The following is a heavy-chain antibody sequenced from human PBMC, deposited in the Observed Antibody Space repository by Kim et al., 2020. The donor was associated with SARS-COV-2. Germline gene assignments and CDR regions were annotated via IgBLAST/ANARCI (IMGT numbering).Heavy chain of an antibody. CDR1: GFTFSSYA. V-gene: IGHV3-23*01. D-gene: IGHD2-21*02. Sequence: GGSLRLSCAASGFTFSSYAMSWVRQAPGKGLEWVSAISGSGGSTYYADSVKGRFTISRDNSKNTLYLQMNSLRAEDTAVYYCAKDAYCGGDCYWMGFYYYGMDVWGQGTTVTVSS. CDR2: ISGSGGST. J-gene: IGHJ6*02. CDR3: AKDAYCGGDCYWMGFYYYGMDV.